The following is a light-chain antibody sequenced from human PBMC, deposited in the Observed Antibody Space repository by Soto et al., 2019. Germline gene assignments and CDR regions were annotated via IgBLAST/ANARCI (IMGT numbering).Light chain of an antibody. V-gene: IGLV2-14*01. Sequence: QSVLTQPASLSGSPGQSITISCTGTSSDIGAYDYVSWFQQHPGKAPKLMISEVNNRPSGVSNRFSGSKSGNTAYLTISGLQVEGEADYFCCAFTTASTDVFGTGTKLTVL. CDR3: CAFTTASTDV. CDR1: SSDIGAYDY. CDR2: EVN. J-gene: IGLJ1*01.